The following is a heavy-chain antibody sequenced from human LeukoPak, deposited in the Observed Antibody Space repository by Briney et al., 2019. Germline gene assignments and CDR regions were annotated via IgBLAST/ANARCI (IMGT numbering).Heavy chain of an antibody. CDR1: GFTFSRYW. CDR2: MNSDGSST. D-gene: IGHD3-22*01. V-gene: IGHV3-74*01. CDR3: ARDYYDSSGAIEIYYYYYYMDV. Sequence: PGGSLRLSCAASGFTFSRYWMHWVRQAPGKGLVWVSRMNSDGSSTRYADSVKGRFTISRDNAKNTVYLQMNSLRAEDTAVYYCARDYYDSSGAIEIYYYYYYMDVWGKGTTVTVSS. J-gene: IGHJ6*03.